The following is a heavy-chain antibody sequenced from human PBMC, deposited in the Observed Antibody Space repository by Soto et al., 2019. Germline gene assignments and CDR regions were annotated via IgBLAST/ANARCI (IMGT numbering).Heavy chain of an antibody. CDR3: ARPIPIAAAGTGYYYGMDV. J-gene: IGHJ6*02. Sequence: EVQLVETGGGLIQPGGSPRLSCAASGFTVSSNYMSWVRQAPGKGLEWVSVIYSGGSTYYADSVKGRFTISRDNSKNTLYLQMNSLRAEDTAVYYCARPIPIAAAGTGYYYGMDVWGQGTTVTVSS. CDR1: GFTVSSNY. V-gene: IGHV3-53*02. CDR2: IYSGGST. D-gene: IGHD6-13*01.